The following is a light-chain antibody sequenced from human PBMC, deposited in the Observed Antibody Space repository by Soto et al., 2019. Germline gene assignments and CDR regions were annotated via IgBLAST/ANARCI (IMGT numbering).Light chain of an antibody. CDR2: WAS. Sequence: DIVMTQSPDSLAVSLGERATINCRSSQSVLYSSNNKNYLAWFQQKPGQPPKLLIYWASTRESWVPDLFSGSGSGTDFTLTISSLQAEDVAVYYCQQYYSSPWTFGQGTKVEIK. V-gene: IGKV4-1*01. CDR3: QQYYSSPWT. J-gene: IGKJ1*01. CDR1: QSVLYSSNNKNY.